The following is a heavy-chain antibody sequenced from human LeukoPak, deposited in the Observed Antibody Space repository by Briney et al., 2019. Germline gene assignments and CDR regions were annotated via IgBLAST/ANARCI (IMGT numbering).Heavy chain of an antibody. CDR2: IRYDGSNK. D-gene: IGHD2-2*01. CDR3: AREVDISPYYYYYMDV. J-gene: IGHJ6*03. Sequence: GGSLRLSCAASGFTFSSYGMHWVRQAPGKGLECVAFIRYDGSNKYHADSVKGRLTISRDNSKNSLYLQMNSLRAEDTAVYYCAREVDISPYYYYYMDVWGKGTTVTVSS. V-gene: IGHV3-30*02. CDR1: GFTFSSYG.